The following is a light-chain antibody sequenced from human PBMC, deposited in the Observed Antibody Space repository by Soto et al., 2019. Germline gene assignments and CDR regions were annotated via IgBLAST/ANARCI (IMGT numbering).Light chain of an antibody. Sequence: QSALTQPASVSGSPGQSMTVSCTGTTCDVWSYEFVSSHQQHPHKAPKLMIYAGIQRPSRVSTRFSGPKSGKTASLPISGLHAEDEAEYYCCSYAGSRTVYVFGTGTKVSVL. V-gene: IGLV2-23*01. J-gene: IGLJ1*01. CDR2: AGI. CDR3: CSYAGSRTVYV. CDR1: TCDVWSYEF.